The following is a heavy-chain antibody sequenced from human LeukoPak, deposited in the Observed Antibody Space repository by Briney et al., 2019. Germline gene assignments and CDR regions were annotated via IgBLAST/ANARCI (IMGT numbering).Heavy chain of an antibody. CDR3: ARRLGSCRAANCYFDF. CDR2: LATGASP. D-gene: IGHD6-25*01. J-gene: IGHJ4*02. CDR1: GFTFNTYA. Sequence: GGSLRLSCAASGFTFNTYAMAWVRQAPGKGLEWVSSLATGASPAYAESVRGRLTLSRDNAKNTLSLQMDNLRAEDTAIYYCARRLGSCRAANCYFDFWGQGTLVAVSS. V-gene: IGHV3-23*01.